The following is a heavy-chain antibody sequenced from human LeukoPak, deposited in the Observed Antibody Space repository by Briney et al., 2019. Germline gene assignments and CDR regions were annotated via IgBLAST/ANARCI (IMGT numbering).Heavy chain of an antibody. CDR2: ITGSGGFT. CDR1: GFPFSTYA. V-gene: IGHV3-23*01. CDR3: VRSLDY. J-gene: IGHJ4*02. Sequence: PGGSLRLSCAASGFPFSTYAMNWVRQAPGKGLEWVSVITGSGGFTQYAGSVKGRFTISRDNSKNTVYLQMNSLRVEDTALCYCVRSLDYWGQGTLVTVSS.